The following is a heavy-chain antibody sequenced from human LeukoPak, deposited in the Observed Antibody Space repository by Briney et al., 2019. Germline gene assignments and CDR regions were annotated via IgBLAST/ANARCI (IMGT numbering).Heavy chain of an antibody. CDR1: GFTFKTSG. CDR3: ARESGATKIGQLLNY. D-gene: IGHD3-10*01. V-gene: IGHV3-30*02. J-gene: IGHJ4*02. CDR2: IQHDETEI. Sequence: GGSLRPSCTASGFTFKTSGMHWVRQAPGKGLEWVGFIQHDETEIYSADSVKGRFTFSRDNFKSTLYLQMNSLRAEDSAVYYCARESGATKIGQLLNYWGQGTLVSVSS.